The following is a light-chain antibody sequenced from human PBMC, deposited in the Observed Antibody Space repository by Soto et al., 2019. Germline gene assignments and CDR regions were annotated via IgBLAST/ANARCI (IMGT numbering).Light chain of an antibody. CDR3: QQYYSYSWT. J-gene: IGKJ1*01. Sequence: DTQMTQSPSTLSASVGDRVNIACRASQSISTYLAWYQQKPEKAPKLLMYDASSLERGVPSRFSGSGSGTEFTLTITRLQPDDFATYYCQQYYSYSWTFGQGTKVEIK. V-gene: IGKV1-5*01. CDR2: DAS. CDR1: QSISTY.